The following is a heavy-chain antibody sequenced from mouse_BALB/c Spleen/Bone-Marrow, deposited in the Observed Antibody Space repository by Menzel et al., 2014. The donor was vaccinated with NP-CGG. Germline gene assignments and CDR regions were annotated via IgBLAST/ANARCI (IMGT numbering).Heavy chain of an antibody. CDR2: IDPANGNT. V-gene: IGHV14-3*02. Sequence: EVKLLESGAELVKPGASVKLSCTASGFNIKDTYMHWVKQRPEQGLEWIGRIDPANGNTKYDPKFQGKATITADTSSNTAYLQLSSLTSEDTAVYYCAKYYYGNSLFAYWGQGTLVTVS. D-gene: IGHD1-1*01. CDR3: AKYYYGNSLFAY. J-gene: IGHJ3*01. CDR1: GFNIKDTY.